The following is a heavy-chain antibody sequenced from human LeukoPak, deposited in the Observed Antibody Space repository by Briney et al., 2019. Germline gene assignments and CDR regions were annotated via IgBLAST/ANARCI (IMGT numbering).Heavy chain of an antibody. V-gene: IGHV1-46*01. D-gene: IGHD6-6*01. CDR3: AREYSSSTAADY. CDR2: INPSGGTT. J-gene: IGHJ4*02. Sequence: ASVKVSCKASGYTFTGYYMHWVRQAPGQGLEWMGIINPSGGTTSYAQKFQGRVTMSRETSTRTVYMELSSLRSEDTAVYYCAREYSSSTAADYWGQGTLVTVSS. CDR1: GYTFTGYY.